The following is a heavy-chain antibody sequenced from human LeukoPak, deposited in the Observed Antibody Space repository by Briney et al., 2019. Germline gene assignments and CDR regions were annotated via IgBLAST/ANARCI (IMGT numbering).Heavy chain of an antibody. CDR2: ISSSGSTI. D-gene: IGHD3-10*01. V-gene: IGHV3-48*04. J-gene: IGHJ4*02. Sequence: GGSLRLSCAASGFTFSSYGMHWVRQAPGKGLEWVSYISSSGSTIYYADSVKGRFTISRDNAKNSLYLQMNSLRAEDTAVYYCARVLRLLGDYWGQGTLVTVSS. CDR1: GFTFSSYG. CDR3: ARVLRLLGDY.